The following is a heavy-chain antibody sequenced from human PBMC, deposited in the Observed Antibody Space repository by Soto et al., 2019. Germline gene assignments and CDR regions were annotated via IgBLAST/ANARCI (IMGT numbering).Heavy chain of an antibody. CDR1: GFTVSSNY. CDR2: IYSGGST. V-gene: IGHV3-66*01. J-gene: IGHJ6*02. CDR3: AREEGYYYGMDV. Sequence: EVQLVESGGGLVQPGGSLRLSCAASGFTVSSNYMSWVRQAPGKGLEWVSVIYSGGSTYYADSVKGRFTISRDNSKNTLYLQMNSLRAEETAVYYCAREEGYYYGMDVWGPGTTVTVSS.